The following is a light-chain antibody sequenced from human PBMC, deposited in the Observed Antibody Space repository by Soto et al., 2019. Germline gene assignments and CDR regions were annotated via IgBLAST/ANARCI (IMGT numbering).Light chain of an antibody. CDR3: CSYAGSTTHVV. CDR2: EVS. V-gene: IGLV2-23*02. CDR1: SSDVGSYNL. J-gene: IGLJ2*01. Sequence: QSALTQPASVSGSPGQSITISCTGTSSDVGSYNLVSWYQQYPGKAPKFIIYEVSKRPSGVSNRFSGSKSGNTASLTISGLPAEDEADYYCCSYAGSTTHVVFGGGTQLTVL.